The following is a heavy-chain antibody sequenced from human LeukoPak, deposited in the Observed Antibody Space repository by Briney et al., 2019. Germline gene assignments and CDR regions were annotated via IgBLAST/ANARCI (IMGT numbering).Heavy chain of an antibody. D-gene: IGHD4-17*01. J-gene: IGHJ6*02. Sequence: ASVRVSCKASGYTFTDYYMHWVRQAPGQGLEWLGSFNPYSGASKYAQKLQGRVTMTGDTSISTAYLQLGRVIGDDTAVYYCAKNGDYGYAMDVWGRGTTVTVSS. CDR2: FNPYSGAS. CDR1: GYTFTDYY. V-gene: IGHV1-2*02. CDR3: AKNGDYGYAMDV.